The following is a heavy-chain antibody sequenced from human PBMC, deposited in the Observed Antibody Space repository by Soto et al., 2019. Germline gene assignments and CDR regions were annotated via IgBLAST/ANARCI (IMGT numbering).Heavy chain of an antibody. V-gene: IGHV3-30*18. CDR3: AKGGEEFDY. CDR2: ISYDGSNK. D-gene: IGHD3-16*01. CDR1: GFTFSSYG. J-gene: IGHJ4*02. Sequence: QVQLVESGGGVVQPGRSLRLSCAASGFTFSSYGMHWVRQAPGKGLEWVAVISYDGSNKYYADSVKGRFTISRDNSKNTLYLQMNSLIAEDTGGYYCAKGGEEFDYWGQGTLVTVSS.